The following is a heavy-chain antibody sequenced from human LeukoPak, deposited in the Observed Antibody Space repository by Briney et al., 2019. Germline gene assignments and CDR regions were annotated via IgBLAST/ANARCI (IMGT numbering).Heavy chain of an antibody. CDR3: ARSRGVVPAAIYPGY. Sequence: GRSLRLSCAASGFTFSSYGMHWVRQAPGKGLERVAVIWYDGSNKYYADSVKGRFTISRDNSKNTLYLQMNSLRAEDTAVYYCARSRGVVPAAIYPGYWGQGTLVTVSS. J-gene: IGHJ4*02. CDR1: GFTFSSYG. V-gene: IGHV3-33*01. CDR2: IWYDGSNK. D-gene: IGHD2-2*01.